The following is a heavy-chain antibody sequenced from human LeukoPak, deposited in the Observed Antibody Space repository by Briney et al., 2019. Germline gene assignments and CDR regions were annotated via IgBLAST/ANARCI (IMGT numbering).Heavy chain of an antibody. CDR3: ARARLNI. D-gene: IGHD2-21*01. J-gene: IGHJ3*02. CDR2: STANGGNT. CDR1: GFTFSSYA. Sequence: QAAETLCLTCAASGFTFSSYALCWVLQAPPKGLEWVLASTANGGNTYYADSVKGRFTISIDNSKNLLYLQMNSLRAEDTAVYHCARARLNIWGQGAMVTVSS. V-gene: IGHV3-23*01.